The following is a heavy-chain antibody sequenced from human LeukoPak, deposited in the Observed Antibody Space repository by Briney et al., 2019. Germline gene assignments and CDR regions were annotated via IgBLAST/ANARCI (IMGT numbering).Heavy chain of an antibody. CDR2: INIGGSTI. CDR3: ARVLTTGVWYFDY. D-gene: IGHD3-9*01. CDR1: GFTFSSYE. Sequence: PGGSLRLSCAASGFTFSSYEMNWVRRAPGKGLEWVSYINIGGSTIFYADSVKGRFTISRDDAKNSLYLRMNSLRAEDTAVYYCARVLTTGVWYFDYWGQGTLVTVSS. J-gene: IGHJ4*02. V-gene: IGHV3-48*03.